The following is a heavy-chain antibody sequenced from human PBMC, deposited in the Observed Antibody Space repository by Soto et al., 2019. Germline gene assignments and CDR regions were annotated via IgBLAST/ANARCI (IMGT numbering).Heavy chain of an antibody. V-gene: IGHV3-9*01. D-gene: IGHD3-3*01. J-gene: IGHJ3*02. CDR2: ISWNSGSI. CDR3: AKETKDFWSGSLHAFDI. CDR1: GFTFDDYA. Sequence: PGGSLRLSCAASGFTFDDYAMHWVRQVPGKGLEWVSGISWNSGSIGYADSVKGRFTISRDNAKNSLYLQMNSLRAEDTALYYCAKETKDFWSGSLHAFDIWGQGTMVT.